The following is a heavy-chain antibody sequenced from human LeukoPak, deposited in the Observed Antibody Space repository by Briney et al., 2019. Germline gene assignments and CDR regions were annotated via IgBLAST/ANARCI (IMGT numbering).Heavy chain of an antibody. J-gene: IGHJ4*02. CDR3: ARVTLWFGENGYFDY. V-gene: IGHV1-18*01. CDR2: ISAYNGNT. D-gene: IGHD3-10*01. CDR1: GYTFTSYG. Sequence: ASVKVSCKASGYTFTSYGISWVRQAPGQGLEWMGWISAYNGNTNHAQKLQGRVTMTTDTSTSTAYMELRSLRSDDTAVYYCARVTLWFGENGYFDYWGQGTLVTVSS.